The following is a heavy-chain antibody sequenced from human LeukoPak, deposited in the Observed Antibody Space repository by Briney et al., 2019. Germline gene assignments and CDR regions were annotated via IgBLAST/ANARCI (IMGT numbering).Heavy chain of an antibody. Sequence: GGSLRLSCAASGFTFSSYWMHWVRQAPGKGLVWVSRINSDGSSTSYADSVKGRFTISRDNAENSLYLQMNSLRAEDTAVYFCAKDLDQGDWGLDAIDIWGQGTMVTVSS. V-gene: IGHV3-74*01. CDR3: AKDLDQGDWGLDAIDI. J-gene: IGHJ3*02. CDR1: GFTFSSYW. CDR2: INSDGSST. D-gene: IGHD2-21*02.